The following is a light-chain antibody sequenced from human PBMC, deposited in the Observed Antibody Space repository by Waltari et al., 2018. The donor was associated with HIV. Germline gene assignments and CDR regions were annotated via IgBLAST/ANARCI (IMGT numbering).Light chain of an antibody. CDR1: SSNIGAGYD. CDR2: GNS. J-gene: IGLJ2*01. Sequence: QSVLTQPPSVSGAPGQRVTISCTGSSSNIGAGYDVHWYQQLPGTAPRVLIYGNSNRPSGVPDRFSGSKSGTSASLAITGLQAEDEADDYCQSYDTSLSGSGVFGGGTKLTVL. V-gene: IGLV1-40*01. CDR3: QSYDTSLSGSGV.